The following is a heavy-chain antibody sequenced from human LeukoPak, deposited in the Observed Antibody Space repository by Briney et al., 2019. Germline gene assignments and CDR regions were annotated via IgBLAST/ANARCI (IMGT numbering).Heavy chain of an antibody. Sequence: QPGGSLRLSCAASGFSFSNYWMHWVPQAPGKGLVGVSRTNSDGSATNHAHSVKGRFTSARDNTQNTLYLQMNRLRGEASAGYYCAREGLLWFGESTIPLNYYHYYMAGWGKGTTATVPS. CDR2: TNSDGSAT. D-gene: IGHD3-10*01. CDR3: AREGLLWFGESTIPLNYYHYYMAG. CDR1: GFSFSNYW. J-gene: IGHJ6*03. V-gene: IGHV3-74*01.